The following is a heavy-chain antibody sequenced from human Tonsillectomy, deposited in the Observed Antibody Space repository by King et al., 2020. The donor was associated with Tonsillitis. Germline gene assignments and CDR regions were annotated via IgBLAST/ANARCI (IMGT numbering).Heavy chain of an antibody. CDR1: GYSFTTYW. D-gene: IGHD2-15*01. J-gene: IGHJ4*02. Sequence: QLVQSGAEVKKPGESLKISCQGSGYSFTTYWIGWVRQMPGKGLEWMGIIYPGDSDTRDSPSFQCPVTISADKSISTAYLLWSSLKASDTAMYYCARVYCSGGSCYSGSLDYWGQGTLVTVSS. CDR2: IYPGDSDT. CDR3: ARVYCSGGSCYSGSLDY. V-gene: IGHV5-51*03.